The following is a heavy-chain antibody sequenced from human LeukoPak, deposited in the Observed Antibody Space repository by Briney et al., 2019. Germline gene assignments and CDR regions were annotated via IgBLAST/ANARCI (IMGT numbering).Heavy chain of an antibody. Sequence: GGSLRLSCAASGFSFSRHWMSWVRQAPGQELEWVANMQIDGSKKYYVDSVKGRFIVSRDNTMNSLYLQMNSLRAEDTAMYYCAREFPDSTATGPAFDFWGQGTMVTVSS. CDR3: AREFPDSTATGPAFDF. D-gene: IGHD6-13*01. CDR1: GFSFSRHW. V-gene: IGHV3-7*01. CDR2: MQIDGSKK. J-gene: IGHJ3*01.